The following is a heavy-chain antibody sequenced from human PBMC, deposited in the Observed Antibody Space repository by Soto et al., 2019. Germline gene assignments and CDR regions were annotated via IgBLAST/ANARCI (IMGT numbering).Heavy chain of an antibody. J-gene: IGHJ6*02. CDR1: GGTFSRYS. D-gene: IGHD2-2*01. CDR2: IIPIFGIA. Sequence: QVQLVQSGAEVKKPGSSVKVSCKASGGTFSRYSITWVRQAPGHGLEWIGRIIPIFGIASYAQKFQGRVTITEDESTSPAXMXLSSMRSDDTAVYYCAREDRDRETGLVPAAIDGMDVWGQGTTVTVSS. CDR3: AREDRDRETGLVPAAIDGMDV. V-gene: IGHV1-69*08.